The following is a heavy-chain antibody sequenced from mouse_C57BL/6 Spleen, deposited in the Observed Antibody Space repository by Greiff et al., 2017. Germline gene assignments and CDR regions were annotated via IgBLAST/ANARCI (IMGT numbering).Heavy chain of an antibody. CDR3: ARSAHYYFDY. CDR1: GYTFTDSY. CDR2: INPNNGGT. Sequence: EVQLQQSGPELVKPGASVKISCKASGYTFTDSYMNWVKQSHGKSLEWIGDINPNNGGTSYNQKFKGKATLTVDKSSSTAYMELRSLTSEDSAVYYCARSAHYYFDYWGQGTTLTVSS. V-gene: IGHV1-26*01. J-gene: IGHJ2*01.